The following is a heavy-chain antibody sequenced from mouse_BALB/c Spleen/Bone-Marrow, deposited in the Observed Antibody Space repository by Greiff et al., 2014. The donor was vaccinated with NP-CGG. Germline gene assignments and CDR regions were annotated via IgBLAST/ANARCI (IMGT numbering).Heavy chain of an antibody. D-gene: IGHD1-1*01. CDR2: ISSGGNYT. CDR1: GFTFSSYA. Sequence: EVQLVESGGGLVKPGGSLKLSCAASGFTFSSYAMSWVRQTPEKRLEWVATISSGGNYTYYPDSVKGRFTISRYNAKNTLYLQMSSLRSEDTAMYYCARYYGSSYDYWGQGTTLTVSS. V-gene: IGHV5-9-3*01. CDR3: ARYYGSSYDY. J-gene: IGHJ2*01.